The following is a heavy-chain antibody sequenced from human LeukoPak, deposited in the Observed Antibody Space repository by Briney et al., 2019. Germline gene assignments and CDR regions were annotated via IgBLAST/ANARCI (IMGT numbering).Heavy chain of an antibody. CDR3: ARDPEWLQLSHFDY. Sequence: PGGSLRLSCAASGFTFSSYWMNWARQAPGKGLEWVAVISYDGSNKYYADSVKGRFTISRDNSKNTLYLQMNSLRAEDTAVYYCARDPEWLQLSHFDYWGQGTLVTVSS. J-gene: IGHJ4*02. CDR1: GFTFSSYW. CDR2: ISYDGSNK. V-gene: IGHV3-30-3*01. D-gene: IGHD5-12*01.